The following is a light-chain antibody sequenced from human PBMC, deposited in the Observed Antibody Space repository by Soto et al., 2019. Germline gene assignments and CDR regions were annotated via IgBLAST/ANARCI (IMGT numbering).Light chain of an antibody. CDR3: QQYNNWPQA. J-gene: IGKJ4*01. CDR2: GAS. V-gene: IGKV3-15*01. Sequence: EIVMTQSPATLSVSPGERATLSCRASQSVSSNLPWYQKKPGQAPRLLIYGASTRATGIPARFSGSGSGTEFTLTISSLQSEDFAVYYCQQYNNWPQAFGGGTKVEIK. CDR1: QSVSSN.